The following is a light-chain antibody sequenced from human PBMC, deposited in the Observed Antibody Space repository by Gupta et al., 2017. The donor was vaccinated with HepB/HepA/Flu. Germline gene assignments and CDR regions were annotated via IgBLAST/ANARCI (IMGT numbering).Light chain of an antibody. CDR2: QDS. Sequence: SYALSHPHFVSVSPGQTASITCSGHKLYDKFVHWYQQRPGQSPVLVIYQDSRRPAAIPERFSGSNSANTATLTITGAQPTDEADYFCQAWDTSTFVFGTGTKVAVL. CDR3: QAWDTSTFV. CDR1: KLYDKF. J-gene: IGLJ1*01. V-gene: IGLV3-1*01.